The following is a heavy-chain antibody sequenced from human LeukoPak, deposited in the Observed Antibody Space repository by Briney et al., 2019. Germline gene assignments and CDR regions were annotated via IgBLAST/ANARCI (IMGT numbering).Heavy chain of an antibody. Sequence: GGSLRLSCAASGFTFDDYAMHWVRQAPGKGPEWVSGISWNSGSIGYADSVKGRFTISRDNAKNSLYLQMNSLRAEDTALYYCAKDTAMVLSSDAFDIWGQGTMVTVSS. V-gene: IGHV3-9*01. CDR3: AKDTAMVLSSDAFDI. J-gene: IGHJ3*02. CDR1: GFTFDDYA. D-gene: IGHD5-18*01. CDR2: ISWNSGSI.